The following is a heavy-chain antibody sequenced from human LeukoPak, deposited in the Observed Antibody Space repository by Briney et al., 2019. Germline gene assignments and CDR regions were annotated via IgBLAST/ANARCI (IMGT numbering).Heavy chain of an antibody. CDR1: GFTFSSYW. CDR2: IKRDGSEK. D-gene: IGHD3-22*01. CDR3: AKGFSRYYYDSSGYYFDY. J-gene: IGHJ4*02. Sequence: GGSLRLSCAASGFTFSSYWMSWVRQAPGKGLEWVANIKRDGSEKYYVDSVKGRFTISRDNAKNLLYLQMNSLRAEDTAVYYCAKGFSRYYYDSSGYYFDYWGQGTLVTVSS. V-gene: IGHV3-7*03.